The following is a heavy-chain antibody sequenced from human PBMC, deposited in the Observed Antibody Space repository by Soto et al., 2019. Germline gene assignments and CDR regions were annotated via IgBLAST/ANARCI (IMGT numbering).Heavy chain of an antibody. CDR2: IYYSGST. D-gene: IGHD3-10*01. J-gene: IGHJ4*02. CDR1: GGSISSSSYY. CDR3: ARRGFQGDYFDP. Sequence: SETLSLTCTVSGGSISSSSYYWGWIRQPPGKGLEWIGSIYYSGSTYYNPSLKSRVTISVDTSKNQFSLKLSSVTAADTAVYYCARRGFQGDYFDPWGQGTLVTVSS. V-gene: IGHV4-39*01.